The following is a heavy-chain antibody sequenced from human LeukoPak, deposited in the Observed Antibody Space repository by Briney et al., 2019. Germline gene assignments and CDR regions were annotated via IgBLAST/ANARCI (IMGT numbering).Heavy chain of an antibody. D-gene: IGHD6-19*01. J-gene: IGHJ4*02. CDR2: IYYSGST. Sequence: SETLSLTCTVSGGSISSYYWSWIRQPPGKGLEWIGYIYYSGSTNYNPSLKSRVTISVDTSKNQFSLKLSSVTAADTAVYYCARGKAGSGWYYFDYWDQGTLVTVSS. V-gene: IGHV4-59*01. CDR1: GGSISSYY. CDR3: ARGKAGSGWYYFDY.